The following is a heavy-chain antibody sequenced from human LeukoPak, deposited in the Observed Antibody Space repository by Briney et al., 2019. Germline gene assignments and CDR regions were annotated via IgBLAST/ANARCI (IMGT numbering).Heavy chain of an antibody. CDR1: GYTFTGYY. Sequence: ASVKVSCKASGYTFTGYYMHWVRQAPGQGLEWMGWINPNSGGTNYAQKFQGRVTMTRDTSISTAYMELSRLRSDDTAVYYCARLVGATDHYYYGMDVWGQGTTVTVSS. D-gene: IGHD1-26*01. V-gene: IGHV1-2*02. CDR2: INPNSGGT. J-gene: IGHJ6*02. CDR3: ARLVGATDHYYYGMDV.